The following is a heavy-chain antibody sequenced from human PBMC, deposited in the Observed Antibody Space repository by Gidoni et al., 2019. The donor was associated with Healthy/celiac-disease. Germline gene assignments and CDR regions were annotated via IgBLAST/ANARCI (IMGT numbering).Heavy chain of an antibody. V-gene: IGHV3-9*01. D-gene: IGHD6-19*01. CDR1: GFTFDHYA. CDR3: AKDSTGYSSGRGWFDP. Sequence: EVQLVESGGGLVQPGRSLRLSCAASGFTFDHYAMHWVRQAPGKGLEWVSGISWNSGSIGYADSVKGRFTISRDNAKNSLYLQMNSLRAEDTALYYCAKDSTGYSSGRGWFDPWGQGTLVTVSS. CDR2: ISWNSGSI. J-gene: IGHJ5*02.